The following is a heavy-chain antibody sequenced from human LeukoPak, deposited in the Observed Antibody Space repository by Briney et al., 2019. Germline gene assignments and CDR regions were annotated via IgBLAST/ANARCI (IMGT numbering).Heavy chain of an antibody. J-gene: IGHJ4*02. V-gene: IGHV3-74*01. CDR2: IGPDGTGA. Sequence: QSGGSLRLSCVASGFTFNTYWMDWVRQAPGKGLIWVSRIGPDGTGADYADSVKGQFTITRDNAKNTLYLQMNSLRDEDTAVYYCIRCRVGGLSSSRYAYWGQGALVTVSS. CDR1: GFTFNTYW. D-gene: IGHD6-19*01. CDR3: IRCRVGGLSSSRYAY.